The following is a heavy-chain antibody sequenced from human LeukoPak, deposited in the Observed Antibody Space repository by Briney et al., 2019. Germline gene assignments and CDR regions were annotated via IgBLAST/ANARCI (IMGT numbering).Heavy chain of an antibody. CDR2: IYYNENT. V-gene: IGHV4-39*01. Sequence: SETLSLTCSVSGVSIYSSTFYWACIRPPPGEGLECIGNIYYNENTSHNPSLRSRLTISVDTSTNHFSLRLTSVTAADTAIYYCARQLAAGNDAFDIWGQGTVVTVSS. CDR1: GVSIYSSTFY. J-gene: IGHJ3*02. CDR3: ARQLAAGNDAFDI. D-gene: IGHD2-15*01.